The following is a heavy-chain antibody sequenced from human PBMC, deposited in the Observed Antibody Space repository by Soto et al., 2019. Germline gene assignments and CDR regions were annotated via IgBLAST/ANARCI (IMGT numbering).Heavy chain of an antibody. CDR1: GFTFSTYA. V-gene: IGHV3-30-3*01. D-gene: IGHD1-1*01. J-gene: IGHJ4*02. CDR2: ISSGGGSE. Sequence: QLQLVESGGGVVQPGRSLRLSCAASGFTFSTYAMHWVRQAPGKGLEWVALISSGGGSEYYADSVRGRFSVSRDNSKNTVYLQMNSLRGEDTALYYCVRDNFNDETLFDYWGQGSLVTVSS. CDR3: VRDNFNDETLFDY.